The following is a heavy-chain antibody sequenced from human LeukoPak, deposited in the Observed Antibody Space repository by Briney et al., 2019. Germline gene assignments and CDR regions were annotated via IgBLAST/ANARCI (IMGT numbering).Heavy chain of an antibody. CDR3: ARGRKAATLTTYDYVWGIGYYFDY. J-gene: IGHJ4*02. D-gene: IGHD3-16*01. CDR2: INHSGST. V-gene: IGHV4-34*01. Sequence: SETLSLTCAVYGGSFSGYYWSWIRQPPGKGLEWIGEINHSGSTNYNPSLKSRVTISVDTSKNQFSLKLSSVTAADTAVYYCARGRKAATLTTYDYVWGIGYYFDYWGQGTLVTVSS. CDR1: GGSFSGYY.